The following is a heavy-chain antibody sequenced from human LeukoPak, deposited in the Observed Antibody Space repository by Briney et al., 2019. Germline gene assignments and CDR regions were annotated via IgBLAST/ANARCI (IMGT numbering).Heavy chain of an antibody. D-gene: IGHD3-3*01. J-gene: IGHJ4*02. CDR3: ARPGSGGPDY. V-gene: IGHV5-51*01. Sequence: GESLKISCKASGYSFPNFWFGWVRQMPGKGLEWMGIIFPFDSATKYSPSFQGQVTISADKSITTAYLQWSSLKAPDTAMYYCARPGSGGPDYWGQGTLVTVSS. CDR1: GYSFPNFW. CDR2: IFPFDSAT.